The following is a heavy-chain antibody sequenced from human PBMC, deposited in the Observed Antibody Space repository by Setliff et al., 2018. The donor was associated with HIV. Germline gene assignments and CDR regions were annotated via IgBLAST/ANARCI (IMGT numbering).Heavy chain of an antibody. J-gene: IGHJ3*02. Sequence: PSETLSLTCTVSGVSITYSYWTWIRQPPGKGPEWIGYIHSSGATAYNPSLNGQVTLSMDTSKNQMSLKVTSVTAADTAVYYCARVGPETVGAFDNWGQGTTVTVSS. CDR1: GVSITYSY. D-gene: IGHD1-26*01. CDR3: ARVGPETVGAFDN. V-gene: IGHV4-59*01. CDR2: IHSSGAT.